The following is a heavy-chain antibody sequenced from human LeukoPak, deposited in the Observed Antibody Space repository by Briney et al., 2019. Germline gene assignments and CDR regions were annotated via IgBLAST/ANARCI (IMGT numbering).Heavy chain of an antibody. Sequence: ASVKVSCKASGYTFTGYYIHWVRQAPGQGLEWMGWINPNSGGTNYAQKFQGRVTMTRDTSISTAYMELSRLRSDDTAVYYCARDGWYISYMDVWGKGTTVTVSS. J-gene: IGHJ6*03. CDR2: INPNSGGT. CDR3: ARDGWYISYMDV. CDR1: GYTFTGYY. D-gene: IGHD6-19*01. V-gene: IGHV1-2*02.